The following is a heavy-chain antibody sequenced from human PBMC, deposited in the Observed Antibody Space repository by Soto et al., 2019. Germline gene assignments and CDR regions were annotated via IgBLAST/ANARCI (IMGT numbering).Heavy chain of an antibody. CDR1: GYIFTNYG. Sequence: QVQLVQSGAEVRKPGASVNVSCKTSGYIFTNYGVAWVRQAPAQGLELVAWISGYNGYPKYTQKFQGRVTVTTDTSTRTGYMELRNLRSDDTAVYYCARWSAGALYDFWGQVTLVTVSS. CDR2: ISGYNGYP. J-gene: IGHJ4*02. D-gene: IGHD6-13*01. CDR3: ARWSAGALYDF. V-gene: IGHV1-18*01.